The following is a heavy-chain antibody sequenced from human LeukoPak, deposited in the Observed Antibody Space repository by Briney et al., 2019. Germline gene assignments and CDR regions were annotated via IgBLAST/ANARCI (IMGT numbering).Heavy chain of an antibody. CDR3: ARDLGEQWPNPYYYYGMDV. CDR2: INPNSGGT. Sequence: GASVKVSCKASGYTFTGYYIHWVRQAPGQGLEWMGWINPNSGGTKYAQRFQGRVTMTRDTSISTAYMELSRLRSDDTAVYYCARDLGEQWPNPYYYYGMDVWGQGTTVTVSS. J-gene: IGHJ6*02. D-gene: IGHD6-19*01. V-gene: IGHV1-2*02. CDR1: GYTFTGYY.